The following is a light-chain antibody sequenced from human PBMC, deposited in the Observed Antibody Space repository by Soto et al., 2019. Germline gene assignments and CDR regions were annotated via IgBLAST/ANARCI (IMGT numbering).Light chain of an antibody. V-gene: IGKV1-33*01. CDR3: QQYNDLIT. CDR2: GVS. J-gene: IGKJ4*01. CDR1: QDIRKN. Sequence: DIPMTQSPSSLSASVGDRVTITCQASQDIRKNLNWYQQKPGKAPKLLMYGVSNLETGVPSRFSGSGSGKDSALTITSLQPEDVSTYYCQQYNDLITFGGGTKVEIK.